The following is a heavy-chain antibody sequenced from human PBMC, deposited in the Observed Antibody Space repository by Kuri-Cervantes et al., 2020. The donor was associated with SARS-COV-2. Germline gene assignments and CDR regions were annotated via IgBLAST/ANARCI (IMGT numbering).Heavy chain of an antibody. Sequence: GSLRLSCTVSGGSISSSSYYWGWIRQPPGKGLEWIGSIYYSGSTYYNPSLKSRVTISVDTSKNQFSLKLSSVTAADTAVYYCARQMMSSITIFGVVITRKWFDPWGQGTLVTGSS. J-gene: IGHJ5*02. CDR2: IYYSGST. D-gene: IGHD3-3*01. CDR3: ARQMMSSITIFGVVITRKWFDP. CDR1: GGSISSSSYY. V-gene: IGHV4-39*01.